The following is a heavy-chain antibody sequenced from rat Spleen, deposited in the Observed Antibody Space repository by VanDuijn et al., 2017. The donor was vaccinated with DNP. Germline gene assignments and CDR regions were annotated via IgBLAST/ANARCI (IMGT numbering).Heavy chain of an antibody. D-gene: IGHD1-11*01. V-gene: IGHV5-22*01. CDR1: GFTFSDYN. J-gene: IGHJ2*01. CDR2: ISNSGGST. Sequence: EVQLVESGGGLVQPGRSLKLSCEASGFTFSDYNMAWVRQAPKKGLEWVASISNSGGSTYHGDSVRGRFTISRDNAESTLYLQMNSLRSEDMATYFCARHGRRVFDYWGQGVMVTVSS. CDR3: ARHGRRVFDY.